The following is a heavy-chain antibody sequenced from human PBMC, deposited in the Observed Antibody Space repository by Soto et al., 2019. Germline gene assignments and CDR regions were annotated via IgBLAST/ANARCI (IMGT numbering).Heavy chain of an antibody. D-gene: IGHD3-10*01. J-gene: IGHJ3*02. Sequence: GASVKVSCKASGYTFTGYYMHWVRQAPGQGLEWMGGIIPIFGTANYAQKFQGRVTITADESTSTAYMELSSLRSEDTAVYYCARDRGNEGGSNPGTFDIWGQGTMVTVSS. CDR1: GYTFTGYY. CDR3: ARDRGNEGGSNPGTFDI. CDR2: IIPIFGTA. V-gene: IGHV1-69*13.